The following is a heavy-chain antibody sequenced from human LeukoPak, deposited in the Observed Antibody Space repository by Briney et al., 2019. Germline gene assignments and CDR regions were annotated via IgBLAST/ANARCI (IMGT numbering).Heavy chain of an antibody. J-gene: IGHJ4*02. Sequence: PGGSLRLSCAASGFTFSSYEMNWVRQAPGKGLEWVSYISSSGSTIYYADSVKGRFTISRDNAKNSLYLQMNSLRAEDTAVYYCARGLCSSTSCSPPYFDYWGQGTLVTVSS. CDR3: ARGLCSSTSCSPPYFDY. CDR2: ISSSGSTI. V-gene: IGHV3-48*03. CDR1: GFTFSSYE. D-gene: IGHD2-2*01.